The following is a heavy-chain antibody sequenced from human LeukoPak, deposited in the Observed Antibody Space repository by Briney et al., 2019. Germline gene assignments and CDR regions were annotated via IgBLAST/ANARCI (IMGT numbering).Heavy chain of an antibody. CDR3: ARDRVRGNSNPFFDY. CDR2: IYYSGST. Sequence: SETLSLTCTISGGSVSSGTYYWSWIWQPPGMGLEWIGYIYYSGSTNYNPSLKSRVTLSVDTSKNQFSLKLSSVTAADTAVYYCARDRVRGNSNPFFDYWGQGTLVTVSS. D-gene: IGHD4-11*01. V-gene: IGHV4-61*01. CDR1: GGSVSSGTYY. J-gene: IGHJ4*02.